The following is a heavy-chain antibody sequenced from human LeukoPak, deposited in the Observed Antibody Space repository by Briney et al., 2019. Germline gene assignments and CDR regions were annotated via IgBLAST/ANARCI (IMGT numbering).Heavy chain of an antibody. V-gene: IGHV3-20*04. CDR2: INWNGGST. D-gene: IGHD6-13*01. J-gene: IGHJ6*04. CDR1: GFTFDDYG. Sequence: GGSLRLFCAASGFTFDDYGMSWVRQAPGKGLEWVSGINWNGGSTGYADSVKGRFTISRDNAKNSLYLQMNSLRAEDTALYYCGRDYSSIRGNLDVWGKGTTVTVSS. CDR3: GRDYSSIRGNLDV.